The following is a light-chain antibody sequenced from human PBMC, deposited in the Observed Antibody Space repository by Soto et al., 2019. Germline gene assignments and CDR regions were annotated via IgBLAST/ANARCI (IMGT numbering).Light chain of an antibody. CDR3: QKLFDSPIT. Sequence: DIQMPKSPSSLSASVGARVTITCRASQGIGNDLGWYQQRPGKANKLLIYAASTLESGVPSRFSATVSGTEFSLTITSLQPEEFATYYCQKLFDSPITFGHGTRLEIK. J-gene: IGKJ5*01. V-gene: IGKV1-17*01. CDR2: AAS. CDR1: QGIGND.